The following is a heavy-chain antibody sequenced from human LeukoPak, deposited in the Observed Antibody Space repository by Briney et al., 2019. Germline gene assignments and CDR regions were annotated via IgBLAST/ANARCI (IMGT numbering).Heavy chain of an antibody. D-gene: IGHD1-1*01. CDR3: ASEGGTAYY. CDR2: IYYSGST. J-gene: IGHJ4*02. V-gene: IGHV4-59*08. CDR1: GGSITSYY. Sequence: SETLSLTCTVSGGSITSYYWSWIRQPPGKGLEWLGYIYYSGSTNNNPSLKSRVTISVDTSKNQFSLKLSSVTAADTAVYYCASEGGTAYYWGQGTLVTVSS.